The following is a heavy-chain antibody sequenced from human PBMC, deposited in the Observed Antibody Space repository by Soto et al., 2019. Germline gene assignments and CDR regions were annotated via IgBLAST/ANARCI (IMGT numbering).Heavy chain of an antibody. CDR2: IYHSGST. CDR1: GGSISSGGYS. D-gene: IGHD4-17*01. CDR3: AINYGHYVADY. J-gene: IGHJ4*02. V-gene: IGHV4-30-2*01. Sequence: QLQLQESGSGLVKPSQTLSLTCAVSGGSISSGGYSWSWIRQPPGKGLEWIGYIYHSGSTYYNPSLKSRVTISVYRSKTQFSLKLSSVTAADTAVYYCAINYGHYVADYWGQGTLVTVSS.